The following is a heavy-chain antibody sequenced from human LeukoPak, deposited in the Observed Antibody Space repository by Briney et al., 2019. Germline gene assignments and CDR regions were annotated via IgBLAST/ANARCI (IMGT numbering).Heavy chain of an antibody. Sequence: ASVKVSCKASGYTFSTYEIRWVRQAPGQGLEWMGWISAYKGNTYYAQKLQGRVTMTTDTSTSTAYMELRSLRSDDTAIYYCARDLYYYGSGSYYDVFDVWGQGTMVTVSS. D-gene: IGHD3-10*01. CDR2: ISAYKGNT. V-gene: IGHV1-18*01. CDR3: ARDLYYYGSGSYYDVFDV. CDR1: GYTFSTYE. J-gene: IGHJ3*01.